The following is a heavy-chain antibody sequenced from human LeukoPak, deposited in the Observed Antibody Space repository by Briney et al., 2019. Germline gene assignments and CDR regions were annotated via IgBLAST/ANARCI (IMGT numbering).Heavy chain of an antibody. D-gene: IGHD1-7*01. J-gene: IGHJ4*02. CDR3: ARDAGYNWNYDFDY. CDR2: INPNSGGT. CDR1: GYTFTGYY. Sequence: ASVKVSCKASGYTFTGYYMHWVRQAPGQGLEWIGWINPNSGGTNYAQKFQGRVTMTRDTSISTAYMELSRLRSDDTAVYYCARDAGYNWNYDFDYWGQGTLVTVSS. V-gene: IGHV1-2*02.